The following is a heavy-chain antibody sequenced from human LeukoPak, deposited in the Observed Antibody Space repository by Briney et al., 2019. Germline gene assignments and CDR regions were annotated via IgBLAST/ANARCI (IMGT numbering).Heavy chain of an antibody. Sequence: GGSLRLSCAASGFTFSSYAMSWVRQAPGKGLEWVSAISGSGGSTYYADSVKGRFTISRDNSKNTLYLQMNSLRAEDTAVYYCAKDQRSGWPRAPPDTWFDPWGQGTLVTVSS. CDR3: AKDQRSGWPRAPPDTWFDP. J-gene: IGHJ5*02. CDR1: GFTFSSYA. D-gene: IGHD6-19*01. V-gene: IGHV3-23*01. CDR2: ISGSGGST.